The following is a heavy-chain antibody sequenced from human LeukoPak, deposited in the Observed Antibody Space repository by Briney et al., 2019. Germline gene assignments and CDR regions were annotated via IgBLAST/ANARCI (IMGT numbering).Heavy chain of an antibody. CDR3: ARQVHGAAGRFDT. V-gene: IGHV4-59*08. CDR1: GGSISTYY. D-gene: IGHD3-10*01. CDR2: VYNSGST. Sequence: PSETLSLTCTVSGGSISTYYWSWIRQPPGKGLEYIGYVYNSGSTNYNPSLKSRLTISVDTFKNQFSLKLTSVTAADTAVYYCARQVHGAAGRFDTWGQGTLVTVAS. J-gene: IGHJ5*02.